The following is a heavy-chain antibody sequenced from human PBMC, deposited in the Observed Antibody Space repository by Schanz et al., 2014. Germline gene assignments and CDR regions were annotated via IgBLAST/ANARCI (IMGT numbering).Heavy chain of an antibody. CDR3: ARVHHYDPSGWGYFDY. Sequence: QVQLVESGGGLVKPGGSLRLSCAASGFTFRDYYMSWIRQAPGKGLEWVSDISSGSSYANYADSVKYRFTVSRDNSKNTVYLQMNRLRAEDTAVYYCARVHHYDPSGWGYFDYWGQGALVTVSS. D-gene: IGHD3-22*01. J-gene: IGHJ4*02. CDR2: ISSGSSYA. V-gene: IGHV3-11*06. CDR1: GFTFRDYY.